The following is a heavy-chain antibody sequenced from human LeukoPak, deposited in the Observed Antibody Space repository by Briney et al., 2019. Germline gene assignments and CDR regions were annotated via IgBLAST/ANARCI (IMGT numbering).Heavy chain of an antibody. V-gene: IGHV4-59*01. J-gene: IGHJ4*02. D-gene: IGHD2-15*01. CDR1: GGSISNYY. Sequence: PSETLSLTCTVSGGSISNYYWSWIRQPPGKGLEWIGNIYYSGGTKYSPSLKSRVTISVDTSKNQFSLKLSSVTAADTAVYYCARDRGDYSCDYWGQGTLVTVSS. CDR3: ARDRGDYSCDY. CDR2: IYYSGGT.